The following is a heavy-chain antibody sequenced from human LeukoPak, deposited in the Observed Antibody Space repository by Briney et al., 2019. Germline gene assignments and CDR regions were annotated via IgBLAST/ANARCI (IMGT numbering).Heavy chain of an antibody. CDR3: ARCGLYCSGGSCYWNWFDP. CDR1: GGPFSSYA. J-gene: IGHJ5*02. V-gene: IGHV1-69*05. Sequence: GSSLKVSSKASGGPFSSYAISWVRQPPGQGLEWLGGIIPIFGTAKNPQKFQGRVTITTDESTSTTYMELSSLRSEDTAVYYCARCGLYCSGGSCYWNWFDPWGQGTLVTVSS. D-gene: IGHD2-15*01. CDR2: IIPIFGTA.